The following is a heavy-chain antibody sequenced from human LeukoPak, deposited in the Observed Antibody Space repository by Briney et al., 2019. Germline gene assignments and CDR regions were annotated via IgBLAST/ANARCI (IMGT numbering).Heavy chain of an antibody. CDR3: ARAHSSDKGVLDY. CDR1: GYTFTSYD. Sequence: ASVKVSCKASGYTFTSYDINWVRQATGQGLEWMGWMNPNSGNTGYAQKFQGRVTVTRDTSISTAYMELSSLRSEDTAVYYCARAHSSDKGVLDYWGQGTLVTVSS. V-gene: IGHV1-8*01. CDR2: MNPNSGNT. J-gene: IGHJ4*02. D-gene: IGHD6-6*01.